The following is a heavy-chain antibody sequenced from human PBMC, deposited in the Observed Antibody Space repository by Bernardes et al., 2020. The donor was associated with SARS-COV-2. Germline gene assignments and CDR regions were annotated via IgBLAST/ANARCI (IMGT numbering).Heavy chain of an antibody. CDR3: ARGVRVAARPNSYYYYMDV. CDR1: GYTFTGYY. D-gene: IGHD6-6*01. CDR2: INPNSGGT. V-gene: IGHV1-2*02. Sequence: ASVKVSCKASGYTFTGYYMHWVRQAPGQGLEWIGWINPNSGGTNYAQKFQGRVTMTRDTSISTAYMELSRLRSDDTAVYYCARGVRVAARPNSYYYYMDVWGKGTTVTVSS. J-gene: IGHJ6*03.